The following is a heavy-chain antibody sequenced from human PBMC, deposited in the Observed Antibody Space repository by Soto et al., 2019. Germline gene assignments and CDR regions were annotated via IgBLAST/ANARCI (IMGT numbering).Heavy chain of an antibody. V-gene: IGHV1-69*02. CDR3: ARNSGSYPRLNYCGMDV. CDR2: IIPILGIA. D-gene: IGHD1-26*01. CDR1: GGTFSSYT. J-gene: IGHJ6*02. Sequence: GASVKVSYKASGGTFSSYTISWVRQAPGQGLEWMGRIIPILGIANYAQKFQGRVTITADKSTSTAYMELSSLRSEDTAVYYCARNSGSYPRLNYCGMDVWGQGTTVTVSS.